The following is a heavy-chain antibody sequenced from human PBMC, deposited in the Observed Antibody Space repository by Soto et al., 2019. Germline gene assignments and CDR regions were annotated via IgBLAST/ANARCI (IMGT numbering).Heavy chain of an antibody. D-gene: IGHD4-4*01. J-gene: IGHJ5*02. CDR2: ISYDGSNK. V-gene: IGHV3-30*03. Sequence: AGGSLRLSCAASGFTFSSYGMHWVRQAPGKGLEWVAVISYDGSNKYYADSVKGRFTISRDNSKNTLYLQMNSLRAEDTAVYFCARDVSPHSNPSWFDPWGQGTLVTVSS. CDR1: GFTFSSYG. CDR3: ARDVSPHSNPSWFDP.